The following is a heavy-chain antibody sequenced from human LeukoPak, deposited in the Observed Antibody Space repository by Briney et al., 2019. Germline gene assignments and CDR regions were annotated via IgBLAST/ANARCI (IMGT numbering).Heavy chain of an antibody. CDR1: GFAFSSYG. CDR3: AKDRGSGTAGDY. V-gene: IGHV3-30*18. J-gene: IGHJ4*02. CDR2: ISDDGSNK. Sequence: PGGSLRLSCAASGFAFSSYGIHWVRQARGKGLEGVAVISDDGSNKYYADSVKGRFTISRDNSKNTVYLQMNSLGAEDTAGYYCAKDRGSGTAGDYWGQGTLVTVSS. D-gene: IGHD3-10*01.